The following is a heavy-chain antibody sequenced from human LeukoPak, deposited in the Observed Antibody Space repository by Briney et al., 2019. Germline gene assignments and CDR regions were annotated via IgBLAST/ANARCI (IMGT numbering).Heavy chain of an antibody. V-gene: IGHV1-24*01. Sequence: ASVKVSCKVSGYTLTELSMHWVRQAPGKGLEWMGGFDPEDGETIYAQKFQGRVTMTEDTSTDTAYMELSSLRSEDTAVYYCATSYYDSEDFDYWGQGTLVTVSS. CDR3: ATSYYDSEDFDY. CDR1: GYTLTELS. D-gene: IGHD3-22*01. J-gene: IGHJ4*02. CDR2: FDPEDGET.